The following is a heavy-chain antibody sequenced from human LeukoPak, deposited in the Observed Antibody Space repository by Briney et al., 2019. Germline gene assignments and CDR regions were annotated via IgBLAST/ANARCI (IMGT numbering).Heavy chain of an antibody. D-gene: IGHD3-3*01. Sequence: GGSLRLSCAASGFTFSSYGMHWVRQAPGKGLEWVAVIWYDGSNKYYADSVKGRFTISRDNSKNTLYLQMNSLRAEDTAMYYCARVNDFWSGYYTFDYWGQGTLVTVSS. CDR2: IWYDGSNK. CDR1: GFTFSSYG. J-gene: IGHJ4*02. CDR3: ARVNDFWSGYYTFDY. V-gene: IGHV3-33*01.